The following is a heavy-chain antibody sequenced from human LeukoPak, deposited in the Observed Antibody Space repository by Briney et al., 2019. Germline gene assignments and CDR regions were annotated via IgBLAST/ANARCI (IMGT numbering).Heavy chain of an antibody. CDR1: GFTFSSYA. D-gene: IGHD1-26*01. Sequence: GRSLRLSCAASGFTFSSYAMHWVRQAPGKGLEWVAVISYDGSNKYYADSVKGRFTISRDNSKNALYLQMNSLRAEDTAVYYCARDSFYRLPVVGATAYWGQGTLVTVSS. J-gene: IGHJ4*02. CDR2: ISYDGSNK. CDR3: ARDSFYRLPVVGATAY. V-gene: IGHV3-30-3*01.